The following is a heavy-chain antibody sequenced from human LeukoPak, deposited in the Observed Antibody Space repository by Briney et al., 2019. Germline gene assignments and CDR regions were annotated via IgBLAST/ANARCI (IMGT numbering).Heavy chain of an antibody. CDR1: GYTFTSYG. V-gene: IGHV1-18*01. Sequence: ASVKVSCKASGYTFTSYGISWVRQAPGQGLEWMGWISAYNGNTNCAQKLQGRVTMTTDTSTSTAYMELRSLRSDDTAVYYCARINYDILTGPSDPWGQGTLVTVSS. CDR2: ISAYNGNT. CDR3: ARINYDILTGPSDP. D-gene: IGHD3-9*01. J-gene: IGHJ5*02.